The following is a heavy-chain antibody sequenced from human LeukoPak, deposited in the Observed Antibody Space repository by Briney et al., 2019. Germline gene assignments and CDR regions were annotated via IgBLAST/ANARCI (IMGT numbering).Heavy chain of an antibody. CDR2: ISSSSSYI. Sequence: GGSLRLSCVASGFTFSSYSMNWVRQAPGKGLEWVSSISSSSSYIYYADSVKGRFTISRDNSKNTLYLQMNSLRAEDTAVYYCAKMGPSGSYSGFDYWGQGTLVTVSS. D-gene: IGHD1-26*01. CDR1: GFTFSSYS. CDR3: AKMGPSGSYSGFDY. V-gene: IGHV3-21*04. J-gene: IGHJ4*02.